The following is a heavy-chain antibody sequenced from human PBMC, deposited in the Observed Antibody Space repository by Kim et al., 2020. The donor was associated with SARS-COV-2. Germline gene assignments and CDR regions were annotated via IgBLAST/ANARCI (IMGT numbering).Heavy chain of an antibody. CDR1: GGSVSSGSYY. V-gene: IGHV4-61*01. CDR2: IYYSGST. D-gene: IGHD6-13*01. Sequence: SETLSLTCTVSGGSVSSGSYYWSWIRQPPGKGLEWIGYIYYSGSTNYNPSLKSRVTISVDTSKNQFSLKLSSVTAADTAVYYCAREIGGSSWLNWFDPWGQGTLVTVSS. J-gene: IGHJ5*02. CDR3: AREIGGSSWLNWFDP.